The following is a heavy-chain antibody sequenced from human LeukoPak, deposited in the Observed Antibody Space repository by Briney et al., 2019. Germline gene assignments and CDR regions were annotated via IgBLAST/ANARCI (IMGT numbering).Heavy chain of an antibody. CDR1: GFTFSSYG. V-gene: IGHV3-23*01. J-gene: IGHJ6*04. D-gene: IGHD3-10*02. CDR2: VSGSGDKT. CDR3: AELGITMIGGV. Sequence: GGSLRLSCAASGFTFSSYGMRWVRQAPGKGLEWVSGVSGSGDKTYYADSVKGRFTISRDNAKNSLYLQMNSLRAEDTAVYYCAELGITMIGGVWGKGTTVTISS.